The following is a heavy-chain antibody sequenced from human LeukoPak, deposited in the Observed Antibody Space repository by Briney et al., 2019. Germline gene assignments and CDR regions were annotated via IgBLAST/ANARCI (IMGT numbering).Heavy chain of an antibody. CDR3: AKELTSVTTGGAFDL. D-gene: IGHD4-17*01. CDR2: ISWNSANM. CDR1: GFRFDGYA. J-gene: IGHJ3*01. Sequence: HAGGSLRLSCAASGFRFDGYAMHWVRHAPGKGLEWVSGISWNSANMAYADSVKGRFTISRDNAKNSLYLQMNSLRAEDTAIYYCAKELTSVTTGGAFDLWGQGTMVTVSS. V-gene: IGHV3-9*01.